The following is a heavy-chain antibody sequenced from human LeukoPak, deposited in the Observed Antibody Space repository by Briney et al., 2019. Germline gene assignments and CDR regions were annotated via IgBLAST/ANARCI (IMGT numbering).Heavy chain of an antibody. V-gene: IGHV3-49*03. Sequence: GGSLRLSCTASGFTFGDYAMSWFRQAPGKGLEWVGFIRSKAHGGTTEYAASVKGRFTISRDDSKSIAYLQMNSLKTEDTAVYYCTRVSEYNWFDPWGQGTLVTVSS. CDR2: IRSKAHGGTT. CDR3: TRVSEYNWFDP. J-gene: IGHJ5*02. CDR1: GFTFGDYA. D-gene: IGHD3-10*01.